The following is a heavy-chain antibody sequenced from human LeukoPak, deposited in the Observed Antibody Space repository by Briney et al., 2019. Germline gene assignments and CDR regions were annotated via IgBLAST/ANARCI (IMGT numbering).Heavy chain of an antibody. J-gene: IGHJ6*03. Sequence: ASVKVSCKASGYTFTSYYMHWVRQAPGQGLEWMGIINPSGGSTSYAQKFQGRVTMTRDMSTSTVYMELSSLRSEDTAVYYCARGFRPRGLTMIVVVNYYYYMDVWGKGTTVTIS. V-gene: IGHV1-46*01. CDR1: GYTFTSYY. CDR3: ARGFRPRGLTMIVVVNYYYYMDV. CDR2: INPSGGST. D-gene: IGHD3-22*01.